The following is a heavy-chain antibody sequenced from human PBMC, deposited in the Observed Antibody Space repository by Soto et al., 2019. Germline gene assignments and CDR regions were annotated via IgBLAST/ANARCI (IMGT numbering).Heavy chain of an antibody. CDR3: ARDRIAATREVNYYYGMDV. CDR1: GGTFSSYA. CDR2: IIPIFGTA. V-gene: IGHV1-69*01. Sequence: QVQLVQSGAEVKKPGSSVKVSCKASGGTFSSYAISWVRQAPGQGLEWMGGIIPIFGTANYAQKFQGRVTITADESTSTAYMELSSLISEDTAVYYCARDRIAATREVNYYYGMDVWGQGTTVTVSS. D-gene: IGHD6-6*01. J-gene: IGHJ6*02.